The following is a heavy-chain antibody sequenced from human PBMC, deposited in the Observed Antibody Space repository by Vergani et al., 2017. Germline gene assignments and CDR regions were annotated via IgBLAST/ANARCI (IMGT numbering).Heavy chain of an antibody. CDR3: ARQYCSGGSCYSHYYYYGMDV. CDR1: GGTFSSYT. V-gene: IGHV1-69*09. J-gene: IGHJ6*02. CDR2: IIPILGIA. D-gene: IGHD2-15*01. Sequence: VQLVQPGAEVKKPGSSVKVSCKASGGTFSSYTISWVRQAPGQGLEWMGRIIPILGIANYAQKFQGRVTITADKSTSTAYMELSSLRSEDTAVYYCARQYCSGGSCYSHYYYYGMDVWGQGTTVTVSS.